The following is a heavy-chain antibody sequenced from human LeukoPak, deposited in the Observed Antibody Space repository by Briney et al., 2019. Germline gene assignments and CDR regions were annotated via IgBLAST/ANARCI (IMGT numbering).Heavy chain of an antibody. D-gene: IGHD3-3*01. V-gene: IGHV3-23*01. J-gene: IGHJ3*02. CDR3: AKSNYDFWSGYPTDAFDI. Sequence: GRSLRLSCAASGFTFSSYAMSWVRQAPGKGLEWVSAISGSGGSTYYADSVKGRFTISRDNSKNTPYLQMNSLRAEDTAVYYCAKSNYDFWSGYPTDAFDIWGQGTMVTVSS. CDR1: GFTFSSYA. CDR2: ISGSGGST.